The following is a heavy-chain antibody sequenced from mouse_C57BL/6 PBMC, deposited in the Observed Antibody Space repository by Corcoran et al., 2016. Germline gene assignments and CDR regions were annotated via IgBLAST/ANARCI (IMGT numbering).Heavy chain of an antibody. J-gene: IGHJ4*01. CDR2: IYPRSGNT. V-gene: IGHV1-81*01. CDR1: GYTFTSYG. CDR3: ARRDLITIKDAMDY. D-gene: IGHD1-3*01. Sequence: QVQLQQSGAELARPGASVKLSCKASGYTFTSYGISWVKQRTGQGLEWIGEIYPRSGNTYYNEKFKGKATLTADKSSSTAYMELRSLTSEDSAVYFCARRDLITIKDAMDYWGQGTSVTVSS.